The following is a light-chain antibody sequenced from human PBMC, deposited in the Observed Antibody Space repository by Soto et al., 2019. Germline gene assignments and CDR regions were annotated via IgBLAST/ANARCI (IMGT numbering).Light chain of an antibody. CDR1: QSLGTDY. CDR3: QQYATSPGT. J-gene: IGKJ1*01. Sequence: DIVLTQSPGTLSLSPGERATLSCRASQSLGTDYLAWYQQKPGQAPRLLIYDASRRATGIPVRFSGSGSGADFTLTISTLEPEDFAVYYCQQYATSPGTFGQGTKVAIK. CDR2: DAS. V-gene: IGKV3-20*01.